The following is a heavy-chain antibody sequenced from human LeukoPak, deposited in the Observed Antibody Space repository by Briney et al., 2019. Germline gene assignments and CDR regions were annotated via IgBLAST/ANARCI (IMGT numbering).Heavy chain of an antibody. V-gene: IGHV4-30-4*01. CDR2: IYYSGST. CDR1: GGSISSGDYY. CDR3: ARDLLNEGNHLDY. Sequence: SETLSLTCTVSGGSISSGDYYWSWIRQPPGKGLEWIGYIYYSGSTYYNPSLKSRVTMSVDTSKNQFSLKLSSVTAADTAVYYCARDLLNEGNHLDYWGQGTLVTVSS. J-gene: IGHJ4*02. D-gene: IGHD4-23*01.